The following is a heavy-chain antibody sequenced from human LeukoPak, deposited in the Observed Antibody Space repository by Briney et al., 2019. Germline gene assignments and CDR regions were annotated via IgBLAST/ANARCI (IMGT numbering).Heavy chain of an antibody. Sequence: SETLSLTCAVYGGSFSGYYWSWIRQPPGKGLEWIGEINHSGSTNYNPSLKSRVTISVDTSKNQFSLKLSSVTAADTAVYYCARVSRDGYNLIRKNSVRVYWFDPWGQGTLVTVSS. D-gene: IGHD5-24*01. V-gene: IGHV4-34*01. CDR3: ARVSRDGYNLIRKNSVRVYWFDP. CDR2: INHSGST. J-gene: IGHJ5*02. CDR1: GGSFSGYY.